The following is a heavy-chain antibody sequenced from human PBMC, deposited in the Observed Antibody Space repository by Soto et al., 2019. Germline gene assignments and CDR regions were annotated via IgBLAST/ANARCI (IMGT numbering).Heavy chain of an antibody. J-gene: IGHJ4*02. D-gene: IGHD3-22*01. CDR3: AKVYSSGSYFPDY. CDR1: GFTFSSYA. V-gene: IGHV3-23*01. Sequence: GGSLRLSCAASGFTFSSYAMGWVRQTPGKGLEWVSAISARGDSTYYADSVKGRFTLSRDNSRNTLYLQMNSLRAEDTAVYSCAKVYSSGSYFPDYWGQGTLVTVSS. CDR2: ISARGDST.